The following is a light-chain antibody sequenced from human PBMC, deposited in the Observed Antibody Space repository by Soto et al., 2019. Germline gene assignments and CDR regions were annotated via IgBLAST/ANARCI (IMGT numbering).Light chain of an antibody. V-gene: IGKV3-11*01. CDR2: DAS. CDR1: QSVSSY. CDR3: QQRSNWPPWT. Sequence: EIVLTQSPATLSLSPGERATLSCRASQSVSSYLAWYQQKPGQAPRLLIYDASNSATGIPARFSGSGSGTDFTLNIGNIDPEDFAVYYCQQRSNWPPWTFGQGTKVEIK. J-gene: IGKJ1*01.